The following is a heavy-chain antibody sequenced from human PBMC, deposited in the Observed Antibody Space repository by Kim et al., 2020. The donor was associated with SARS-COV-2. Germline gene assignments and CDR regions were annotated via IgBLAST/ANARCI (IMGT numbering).Heavy chain of an antibody. J-gene: IGHJ4*02. D-gene: IGHD6-19*01. CDR3: ASLSSSGYYYFDS. V-gene: IGHV6-1*01. Sequence: SQTLSLTCAIFGDSVSGSTTAWNWIMQSPSRGLEWLGRTYYRSQWYNDYAVSLRGRITISPDTSNNQFSLQLNSVTPEDTAVYYCASLSSSGYYYFDSWGQGTLVTVSS. CDR2: TYYRSQWYN. CDR1: GDSVSGSTTA.